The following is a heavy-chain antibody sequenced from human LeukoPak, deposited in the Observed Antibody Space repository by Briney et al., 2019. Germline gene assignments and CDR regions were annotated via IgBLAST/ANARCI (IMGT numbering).Heavy chain of an antibody. CDR1: GITFSRHG. V-gene: IGHV3-30*18. Sequence: GGSLRLSCVASGITFSRHGMDWVRQAPGKGLEWVAVIADDGGVKQYADSVKGRFTVSRDNSKNTLYLQMNSLRAEDTAVYYCAKRDGGYDFIDYWGQGTLVTVSS. D-gene: IGHD5-12*01. CDR3: AKRDGGYDFIDY. J-gene: IGHJ4*02. CDR2: IADDGGVK.